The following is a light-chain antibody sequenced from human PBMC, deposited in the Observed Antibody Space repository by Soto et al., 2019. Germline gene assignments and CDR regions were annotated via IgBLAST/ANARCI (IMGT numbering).Light chain of an antibody. CDR2: GAS. CDR1: QSVSSRF. CDR3: QQYGSSPYT. J-gene: IGKJ5*01. V-gene: IGKV3-20*01. Sequence: EIVLTQSQGTLSLSPVERGHLXQRPSQSVSSRFLAWYQQKPGQAPRLLMYGASNRATGIPDRFSGTGSGTDFTLTISRLEPEDFAVYYCQQYGSSPYTFGLGTRLEIK.